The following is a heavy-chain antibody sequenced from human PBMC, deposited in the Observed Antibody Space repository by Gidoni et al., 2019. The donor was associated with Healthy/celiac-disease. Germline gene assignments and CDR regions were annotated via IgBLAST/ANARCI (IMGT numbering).Heavy chain of an antibody. D-gene: IGHD1-26*01. J-gene: IGHJ4*02. V-gene: IGHV3-11*01. Sequence: QVQLVESGGGLVKPGGSLRLSCAASGFTFTDYYMTWIRQAPGKGLDWISYISSSGSAIYYADSVKGRFTISRDNAKNSLYLQMSNLRAEDTAVYYCVRDLFGVGATMAGLDCWGQGTPVTVSS. CDR1: GFTFTDYY. CDR3: VRDLFGVGATMAGLDC. CDR2: ISSSGSAI.